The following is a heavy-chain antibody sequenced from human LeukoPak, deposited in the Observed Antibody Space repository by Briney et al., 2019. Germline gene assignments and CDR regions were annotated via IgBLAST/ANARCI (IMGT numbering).Heavy chain of an antibody. D-gene: IGHD5-18*01. Sequence: SVKVSCKASGGTFSSYAISWVRQAPGQGLEWMGRIIPILGIANYAQKFQGRVTITADKSTSTAYMELSSLRSEDTAVYYCATGGYSYGVFDYWGQGTLVTVSS. V-gene: IGHV1-69*04. J-gene: IGHJ4*02. CDR1: GGTFSSYA. CDR2: IIPILGIA. CDR3: ATGGYSYGVFDY.